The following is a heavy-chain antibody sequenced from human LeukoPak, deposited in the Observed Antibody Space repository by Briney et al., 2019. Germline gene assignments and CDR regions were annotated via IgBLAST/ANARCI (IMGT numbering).Heavy chain of an antibody. J-gene: IGHJ4*02. CDR2: ISSSGSTI. V-gene: IGHV3-48*03. CDR3: ARAEYGSGWYDY. Sequence: PGGSLRLSCAASGFTFSSYEMNWVRQAPGKGLEWVSYISSSGSTIYYADSVKGIFNISRENAKNSLYLQMNSLRAEDTAVYYCARAEYGSGWYDYWGQGTLVTVSS. CDR1: GFTFSSYE. D-gene: IGHD6-19*01.